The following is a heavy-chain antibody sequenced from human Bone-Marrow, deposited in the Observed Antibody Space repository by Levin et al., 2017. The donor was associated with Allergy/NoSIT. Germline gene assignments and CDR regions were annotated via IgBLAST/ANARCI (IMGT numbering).Heavy chain of an antibody. J-gene: IGHJ2*01. V-gene: IGHV3-48*03. CDR2: ISSSGSTK. D-gene: IGHD2-15*01. CDR3: ARDKRSGGVTPDWYFDL. Sequence: GGSLRLSCAASGFSFSDYEMNWVRQAPGKGLEWISYISSSGSTKYYADSVKGRFTISTKNSLYLQMNSLRADDTAIYYCARDKRSGGVTPDWYFDLWGRGTLVIVSS. CDR1: GFSFSDYE.